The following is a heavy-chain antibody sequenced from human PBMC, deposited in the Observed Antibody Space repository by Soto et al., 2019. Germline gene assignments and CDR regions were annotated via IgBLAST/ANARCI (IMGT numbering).Heavy chain of an antibody. V-gene: IGHV1-69*01. J-gene: IGHJ6*02. Sequence: QVQLVQSGAEVKKPGSSVKVSCQASGGTFNNFAFTWVRQAPGQGLEWLGGIMPVFHTTNIAQTFQDRITVTADDFKTTGYMEMTSLRYDDTAVYYCATATISPVSATLYHYGMDVWGQGTTVTVSS. CDR1: GGTFNNFA. CDR2: IMPVFHTT. CDR3: ATATISPVSATLYHYGMDV. D-gene: IGHD6-25*01.